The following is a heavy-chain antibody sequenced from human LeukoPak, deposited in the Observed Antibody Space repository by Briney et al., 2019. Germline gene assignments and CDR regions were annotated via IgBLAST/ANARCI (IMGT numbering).Heavy chain of an antibody. V-gene: IGHV3-53*01. CDR3: ARDHTTAAGSFDY. J-gene: IGHJ4*02. Sequence: GGSLRLSCAASGFTVSSNYMSWVRQAPGKGLEWVSVIYSGGSTYYADSVKGRFTISRDNSNNTLYLQMNSLRAEDTAVYYCARDHTTAAGSFDYWGQGTLVTVSS. CDR1: GFTVSSNY. CDR2: IYSGGST. D-gene: IGHD6-13*01.